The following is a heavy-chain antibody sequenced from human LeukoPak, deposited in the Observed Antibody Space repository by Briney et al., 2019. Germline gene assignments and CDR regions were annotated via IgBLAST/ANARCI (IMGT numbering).Heavy chain of an antibody. CDR1: GFTFSSYG. J-gene: IGHJ6*03. D-gene: IGHD3-3*01. V-gene: IGHV3-20*04. CDR2: INWNGGST. CDR3: ARVARVVITSYYYYMHV. Sequence: GGSLRLSCAASGFTFSSYGMSWVRQAPGKGLEWVSGINWNGGSTGYADSVKGRFTISRDNAKNSLYLQMNSLRAEDTALYYCARVARVVITSYYYYMHVWGKGTTVTVSS.